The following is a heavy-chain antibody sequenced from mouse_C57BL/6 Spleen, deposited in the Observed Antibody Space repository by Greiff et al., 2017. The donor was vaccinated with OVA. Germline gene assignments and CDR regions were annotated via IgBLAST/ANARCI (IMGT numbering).Heavy chain of an antibody. D-gene: IGHD2-4*01. CDR3: ANSYYDYDVNAY. CDR1: GYSITSGYY. V-gene: IGHV3-6*01. CDR2: ISYDGSN. J-gene: IGHJ3*01. Sequence: EVKLMESGPGLVKPSQSLSLTCSVTGYSITSGYYWNWIRQFPGNKLEWMGYISYDGSNNYNPSLKNRIPITRDTSKNQFFLKLNSVTTEDTATYYCANSYYDYDVNAYWGQGTLVTVSA.